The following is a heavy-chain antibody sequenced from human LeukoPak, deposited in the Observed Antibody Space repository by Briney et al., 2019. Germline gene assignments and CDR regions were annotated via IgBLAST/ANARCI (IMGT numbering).Heavy chain of an antibody. V-gene: IGHV4-30-2*01. CDR1: GGSIISGGYS. CDR2: INHSGST. CDR3: ARGPGMVRGVITPP. Sequence: SETLSLTCAVSGGSIISGGYSWSWIRQPPGKGLEWIGEINHSGSTNYNPSLKSRVTISVDTSKNQFSLKLSSVTAADTAVYYCARGPGMVRGVITPPWGQGTLVTVSS. J-gene: IGHJ4*02. D-gene: IGHD3-10*01.